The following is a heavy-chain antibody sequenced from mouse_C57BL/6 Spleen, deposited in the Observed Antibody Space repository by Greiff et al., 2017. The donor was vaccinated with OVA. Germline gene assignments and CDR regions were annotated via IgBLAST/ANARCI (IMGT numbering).Heavy chain of an antibody. V-gene: IGHV3-6*01. CDR2: ISYDGSN. J-gene: IGHJ4*01. CDR1: GYSITSGYY. CDR3: ARDPDYYAMDY. Sequence: EVQLQQSGPGLVKPSQSLSLTCSVTGYSITSGYYWNWIRQFPGNKQEWMGYISYDGSNNYNPSLKNRISITRDTSKNQFFLKLNSVTTEDTATYYCARDPDYYAMDYWGQGTSVTVSS.